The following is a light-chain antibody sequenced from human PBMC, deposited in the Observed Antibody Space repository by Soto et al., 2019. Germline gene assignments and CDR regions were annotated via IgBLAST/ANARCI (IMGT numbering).Light chain of an antibody. CDR1: QSVSSSY. J-gene: IGKJ1*01. CDR2: GAS. Sequence: EIVLTQSPGILSLSPGERATLSCRASQSVSSSYLAWYQQKPGQAPRLLIYGASTRATGIPARFSGSGSWTEFTLTISNLQSEDFAVYYCQQYNTWPRTFGQGTKVDVK. CDR3: QQYNTWPRT. V-gene: IGKV3-15*01.